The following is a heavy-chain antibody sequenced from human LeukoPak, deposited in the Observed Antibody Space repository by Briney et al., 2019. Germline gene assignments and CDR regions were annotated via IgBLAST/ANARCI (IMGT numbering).Heavy chain of an antibody. CDR1: GFTFSNYW. D-gene: IGHD6-19*01. CDR3: ARNSGWSDNFDY. J-gene: IGHJ4*02. CDR2: IKQDGSEK. V-gene: IGHV3-7*03. Sequence: PGGSLRLSCTASGFTFSNYWMYWVRQAPGKGLEWVANIKQDGSEKYYVDSVKGRFTISRDNAKNSLYLQMNSLRAEDTAVYYCARNSGWSDNFDYWGQGTLVTVSS.